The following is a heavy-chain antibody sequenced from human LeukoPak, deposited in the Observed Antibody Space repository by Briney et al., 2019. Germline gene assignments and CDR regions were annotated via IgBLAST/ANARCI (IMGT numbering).Heavy chain of an antibody. J-gene: IGHJ4*02. D-gene: IGHD3-10*01. CDR3: ARAEYYYGSGSYYPHDY. CDR2: INPSGGST. Sequence: GASVTVSFKASGYTFTSYYMHWVRQAPGQGLEWMGIINPSGGSTSYAQKFQGRVTMTRDMSTSTVYMELSSLRSEDTAVYYCARAEYYYGSGSYYPHDYWGQGTLVTVSS. V-gene: IGHV1-46*01. CDR1: GYTFTSYY.